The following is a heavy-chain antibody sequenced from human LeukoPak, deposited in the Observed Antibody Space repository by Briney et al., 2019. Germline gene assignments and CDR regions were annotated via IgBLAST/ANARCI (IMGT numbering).Heavy chain of an antibody. Sequence: PSETLSLTCTVSGGSISSYYWTWIRQPPGKGLEWIGYIYYSGSTNYNPSLKSRVTISVDTSKNQFSLKLSSVTAADTAVYYCARDRGSYYGRDAFDIWGQGTLVTVSS. J-gene: IGHJ4*02. CDR2: IYYSGST. CDR3: ARDRGSYYGRDAFDI. V-gene: IGHV4-59*01. D-gene: IGHD1-26*01. CDR1: GGSISSYY.